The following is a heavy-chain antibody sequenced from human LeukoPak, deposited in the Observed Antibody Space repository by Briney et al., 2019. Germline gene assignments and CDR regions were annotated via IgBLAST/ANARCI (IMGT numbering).Heavy chain of an antibody. CDR2: IKQDGGEK. J-gene: IGHJ4*01. Sequence: GGSLILSCAVSGFTFSSHWMNWVRQAPGKGLEWVASIKQDGGEKPYVDSVKGRFTISRDNAKNSLYLQMSSLRVEDTAIYYCARDGTAAGLYFDLWGQGTLVTVSS. V-gene: IGHV3-7*01. CDR3: ARDGTAAGLYFDL. CDR1: GFTFSSHW. D-gene: IGHD6-13*01.